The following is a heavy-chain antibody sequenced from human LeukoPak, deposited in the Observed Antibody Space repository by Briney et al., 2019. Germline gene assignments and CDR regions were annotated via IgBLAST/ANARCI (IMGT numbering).Heavy chain of an antibody. D-gene: IGHD2-15*01. CDR1: GFTFSSYG. CDR2: IWYDGSNK. CDR3: ARDAVVVAATYDFDY. J-gene: IGHJ4*02. V-gene: IGHV3-33*01. Sequence: GGSLRLSCAASGFTFSSYGMHWVRQAPGKGLEWVAVIWYDGSNKYYADSVKGRFTISRDNSKNTLYLQMNSLRAEDTAVYYCARDAVVVAATYDFDYWGQGTLVTVSS.